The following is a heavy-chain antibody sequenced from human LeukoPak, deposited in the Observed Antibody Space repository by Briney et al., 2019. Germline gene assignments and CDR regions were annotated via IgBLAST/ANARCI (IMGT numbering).Heavy chain of an antibody. CDR3: ASYLTSIPSGMDV. CDR2: ISTDGSSR. J-gene: IGHJ6*02. CDR1: GFTFSSYW. V-gene: IGHV3-74*01. D-gene: IGHD2/OR15-2a*01. Sequence: PGGSLRLSCAASGFTFSSYWMHWLRQAPRKGLVWVSLISTDGSSRSYADSVKGRFTISRDNGKNKLYLKMSSLRDEDTAVYYCASYLTSIPSGMDVWGQGATVTVSS.